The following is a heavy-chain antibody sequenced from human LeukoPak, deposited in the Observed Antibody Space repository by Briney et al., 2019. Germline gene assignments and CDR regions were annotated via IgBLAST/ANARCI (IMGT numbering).Heavy chain of an antibody. CDR1: GFTFSSYA. CDR2: ISYDGSNK. D-gene: IGHD2-2*01. V-gene: IGHV3-30*04. CDR3: ATITRGYCSSTSCWDY. J-gene: IGHJ4*02. Sequence: PGGSLRLSCAASGFTFSSYAMHWVRQAPGKGLEWVAVISYDGSNKYYADSVKGRFTISRDNSKNTLYLQTNSLRAEDTAVYYCATITRGYCSSTSCWDYWGRGTLVTVSS.